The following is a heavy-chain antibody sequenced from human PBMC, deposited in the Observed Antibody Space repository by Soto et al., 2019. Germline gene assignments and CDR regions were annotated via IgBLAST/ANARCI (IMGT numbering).Heavy chain of an antibody. Sequence: QVQLVQSGAEVKKPGASVKVSCKASGYTFTSYDINWVRQATGQGLEWMGWMNPNSGNTGYAQKFQGRVTMTRNTSIGTAYRELSSLRSEDTAVYYCAGGDEYQLLINYYYYYMEVWGKETTVTVSS. CDR2: MNPNSGNT. D-gene: IGHD2-2*01. J-gene: IGHJ6*03. CDR3: AGGDEYQLLINYYYYYMEV. V-gene: IGHV1-8*01. CDR1: GYTFTSYD.